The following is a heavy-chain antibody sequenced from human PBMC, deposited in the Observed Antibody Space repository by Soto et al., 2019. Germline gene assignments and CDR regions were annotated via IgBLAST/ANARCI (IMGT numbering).Heavy chain of an antibody. CDR3: ARDGPYPGYCSSTSCRGGWFDP. V-gene: IGHV4-31*03. D-gene: IGHD2-2*01. J-gene: IGHJ5*02. Sequence: SETLSLTCTVSGGSISSGGYYWSWIRQHPGKGLEWIGYIYYSGSTYYNPSLKSRVTISVDTSKNQFSLKLSSVTAADTAVYYCARDGPYPGYCSSTSCRGGWFDPWGQGTLVTVPS. CDR2: IYYSGST. CDR1: GGSISSGGYY.